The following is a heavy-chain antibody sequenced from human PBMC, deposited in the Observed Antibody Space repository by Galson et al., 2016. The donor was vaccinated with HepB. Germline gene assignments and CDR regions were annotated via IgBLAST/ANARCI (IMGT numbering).Heavy chain of an antibody. CDR1: GFTFSDYS. Sequence: SLRLSCAASGFTFSDYSMNWVRQAPGKGLEWVAHIKHDGGEKYYVDSVRGRFTISRDNAKNTLYVQMDSLRAEDTAVYFCARERFCSSATCYVGDAFHIGGQGTMVTVSS. CDR3: ARERFCSSATCYVGDAFHI. V-gene: IGHV3-7*03. D-gene: IGHD2-2*01. J-gene: IGHJ3*02. CDR2: IKHDGGEK.